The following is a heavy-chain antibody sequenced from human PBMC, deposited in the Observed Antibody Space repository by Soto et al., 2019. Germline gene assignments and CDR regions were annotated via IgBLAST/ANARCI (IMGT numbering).Heavy chain of an antibody. J-gene: IGHJ6*03. Sequence: SETLSLTCAVYGGSFSGYYWSWIRQPPGKGLEWIGEINHSGSTNYNPSLKSRVTISVDTSKNQFSLKLSSVTAADTAVYYCARGKSNRKRGSYYYYYYMDVWGKGTTVTVSS. CDR2: INHSGST. D-gene: IGHD3-16*01. CDR1: GGSFSGYY. V-gene: IGHV4-34*01. CDR3: ARGKSNRKRGSYYYYYYMDV.